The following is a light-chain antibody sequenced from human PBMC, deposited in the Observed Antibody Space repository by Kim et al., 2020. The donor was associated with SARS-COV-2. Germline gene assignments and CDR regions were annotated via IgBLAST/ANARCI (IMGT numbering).Light chain of an antibody. CDR3: QQYGDSLT. J-gene: IGKJ4*01. Sequence: LSPGDEATISCRASQRVISTYLGWYQQKPGQPPRLLIYGASNRAPGIPDRFSGSGSGTHFSLTISRLEPEDFAVYFCQQYGDSLTFGGGTKVDIK. V-gene: IGKV3-20*01. CDR2: GAS. CDR1: QRVISTY.